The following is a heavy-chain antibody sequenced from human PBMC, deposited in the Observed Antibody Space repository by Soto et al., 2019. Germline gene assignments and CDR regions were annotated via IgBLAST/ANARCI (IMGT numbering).Heavy chain of an antibody. V-gene: IGHV4-34*01. J-gene: IGHJ6*02. CDR2: INHSGST. Sequence: PSETLSLTCAVYGGSFSGYYWSWIRQPPVKGLEWIGEINHSGSTNYNPSLKSRVTISVDTSKNQFSLKLSSGTAADTAVYYCAREGGYGSGGSCYSRYYYCYYGMDVWGQGTTVTVSS. D-gene: IGHD2-15*01. CDR1: GGSFSGYY. CDR3: AREGGYGSGGSCYSRYYYCYYGMDV.